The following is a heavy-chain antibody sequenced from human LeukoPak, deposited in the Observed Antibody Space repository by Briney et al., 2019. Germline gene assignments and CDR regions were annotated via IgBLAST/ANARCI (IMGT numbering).Heavy chain of an antibody. J-gene: IGHJ3*02. CDR1: GFTFSSYA. CDR2: ISGSGGST. V-gene: IGHV3-23*01. CDR3: AKEGWDYYDSSGYYYDAFDI. D-gene: IGHD3-22*01. Sequence: GGSLRLSCAASGFTFSSYAMSWVRQAPGKGLEWVSAISGSGGSTYYADSMKGRFTISRDNSKNTLCLQMNSLRAEDTAVYYCAKEGWDYYDSSGYYYDAFDIWGQGTMVTVSS.